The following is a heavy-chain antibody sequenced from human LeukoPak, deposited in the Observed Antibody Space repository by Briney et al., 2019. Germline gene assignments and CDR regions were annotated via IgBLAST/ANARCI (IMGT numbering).Heavy chain of an antibody. Sequence: PSETLSLTCTVSGDSISSYYWSWIRQPAGKGLEWIGRIYTSGSTNYKPSLTSRVTMSVDTSKNQFSLKVTSVTAADTAVYYCAREAADLGRSFDYWGQGALVTVSS. CDR1: GDSISSYY. J-gene: IGHJ4*02. V-gene: IGHV4-4*07. D-gene: IGHD2-15*01. CDR2: IYTSGST. CDR3: AREAADLGRSFDY.